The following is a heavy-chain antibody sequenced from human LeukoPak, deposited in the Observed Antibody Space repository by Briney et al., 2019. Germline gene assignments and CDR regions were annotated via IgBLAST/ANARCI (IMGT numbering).Heavy chain of an antibody. D-gene: IGHD6-19*01. CDR1: GGSISSGGYY. Sequence: PSETLSLTCTVSGGSISSGGYYWSWIRQPAGKGLEWIGRIYTSGSTNYNPSLKSRVTMSVDTSKNQFSLKLSSVTAADTAVCYCAREGPYIAVAGYYFDYWGQGTLVTVSS. CDR3: AREGPYIAVAGYYFDY. V-gene: IGHV4-61*02. CDR2: IYTSGST. J-gene: IGHJ4*02.